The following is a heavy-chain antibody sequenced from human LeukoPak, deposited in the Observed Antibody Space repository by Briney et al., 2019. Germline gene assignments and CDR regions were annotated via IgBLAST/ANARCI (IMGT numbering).Heavy chain of an antibody. Sequence: GGSLRLSCAASGFTFSNAWMSWVRQAPGKGLEWVANIKQDGSEKYYVDSVKGRFTISRDNAKNSLYLQMNSLRAEDTAVYYCARERADYGGNRYFDYWGQGTLVTVSS. CDR1: GFTFSNAW. CDR2: IKQDGSEK. D-gene: IGHD4-17*01. CDR3: ARERADYGGNRYFDY. V-gene: IGHV3-7*01. J-gene: IGHJ4*02.